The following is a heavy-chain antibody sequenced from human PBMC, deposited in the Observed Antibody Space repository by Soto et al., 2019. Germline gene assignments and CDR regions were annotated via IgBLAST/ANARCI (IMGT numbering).Heavy chain of an antibody. D-gene: IGHD2-2*01. CDR3: ARDDCSSTSCYAGWFDP. CDR2: IIPILGIA. V-gene: IGHV1-69*04. J-gene: IGHJ5*02. Sequence: SVKVSCKASGGTFSSYTISWVRQAPGQGLEWMGRIIPILGIANYAQKFQGRVTITADKSTSTAYMELSSLRSEDTAVYYYARDDCSSTSCYAGWFDPWGQGTLVTVSS. CDR1: GGTFSSYT.